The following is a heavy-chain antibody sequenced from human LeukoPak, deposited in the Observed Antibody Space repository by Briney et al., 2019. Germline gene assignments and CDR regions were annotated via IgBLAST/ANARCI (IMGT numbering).Heavy chain of an antibody. D-gene: IGHD6-13*01. J-gene: IGHJ5*02. V-gene: IGHV3-23*01. CDR2: ISDNGGST. Sequence: GGSLRLSCAASGFTFSNYAMSWVRQAPGKGLEWVSAISDNGGSTFYADSVKGRFTISRDNSKNTLYLQVNSLRAEDTAVYYCAKDASSWPPNNWFDPWGQGTLVSVSS. CDR3: AKDASSWPPNNWFDP. CDR1: GFTFSNYA.